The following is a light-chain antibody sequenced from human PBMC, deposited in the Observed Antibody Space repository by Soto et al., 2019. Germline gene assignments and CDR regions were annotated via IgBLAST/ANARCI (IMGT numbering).Light chain of an antibody. J-gene: IGKJ4*01. Sequence: DIQMTQSPSSLSASVGDRVTITCRASQSINNWLAWYQQKPGEAPKLLIFDAFSLESGVPFRFGGSGFGTEFTLTISSLQPDDSATYYCQQYKTHSLPFGGGTKADSK. CDR2: DAF. CDR1: QSINNW. V-gene: IGKV1-5*01. CDR3: QQYKTHSLP.